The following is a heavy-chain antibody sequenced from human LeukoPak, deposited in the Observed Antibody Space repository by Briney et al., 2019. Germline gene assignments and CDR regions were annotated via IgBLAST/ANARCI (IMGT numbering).Heavy chain of an antibody. D-gene: IGHD1-26*01. V-gene: IGHV4-59*01. J-gene: IGHJ6*02. Sequence: PSETLSLTCTVSGGSISSYYWSWIRQPPGKGLEWIGYIYYSGSTNYNPSLKSRVTISVDTSKNQFSLKLSSVTAADTAVYYCASGVVGAPYYYYYGMDVWGQGTTVTVS. CDR3: ASGVVGAPYYYYYGMDV. CDR1: GGSISSYY. CDR2: IYYSGST.